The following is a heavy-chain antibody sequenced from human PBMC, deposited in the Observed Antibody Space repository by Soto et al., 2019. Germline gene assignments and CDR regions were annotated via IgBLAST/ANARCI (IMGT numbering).Heavy chain of an antibody. Sequence: RGESLKISCKGSGYTFGTYWIGWVRQMPGKGLEWMGTIYPGDSDTKYNPSLQGQVTFSADKSISTAYLQWSSLKASDTAMYFCARLTGLPNYHSVDVWGQGTTVTVSS. D-gene: IGHD3-9*01. CDR1: GYTFGTYW. CDR3: ARLTGLPNYHSVDV. CDR2: IYPGDSDT. V-gene: IGHV5-51*01. J-gene: IGHJ6*02.